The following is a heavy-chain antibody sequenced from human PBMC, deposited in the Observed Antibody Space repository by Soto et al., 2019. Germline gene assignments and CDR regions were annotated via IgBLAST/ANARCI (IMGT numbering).Heavy chain of an antibody. CDR3: ARDHQGYCSSTSCYNYFDY. CDR1: GYTFTSYY. Sequence: GASVKVSCKASGYTFTSYYMHWVRQAPGQGLEWMGIINPSGGSTSYAQKFQGRVTMTRDTSTSTVYMELSSLRSEDTAVYYCARDHQGYCSSTSCYNYFDYWGQGTLVTVSS. V-gene: IGHV1-46*01. D-gene: IGHD2-2*02. J-gene: IGHJ4*02. CDR2: INPSGGST.